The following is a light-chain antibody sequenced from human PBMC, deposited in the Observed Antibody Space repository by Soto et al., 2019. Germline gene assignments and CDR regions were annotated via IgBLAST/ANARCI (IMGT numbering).Light chain of an antibody. Sequence: QSVLTQPASASGSPVQSSTICRTGISSDVWSDTHVSLLQQHPGRAPKPKTHERSARHSGVSNRFSACKSGNTASLTISGLQAEDEADYYCFLYARSTLYAFATGTKVTVL. V-gene: IGLV2-23*01. CDR2: ERS. J-gene: IGLJ1*01. CDR3: FLYARSTLYA. CDR1: SSDVWSDTH.